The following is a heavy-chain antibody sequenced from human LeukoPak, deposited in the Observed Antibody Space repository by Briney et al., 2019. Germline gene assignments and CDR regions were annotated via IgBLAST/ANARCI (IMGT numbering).Heavy chain of an antibody. J-gene: IGHJ6*03. V-gene: IGHV3-23*01. CDR3: AKNSPKALMIYYYYYMDV. D-gene: IGHD3-22*01. CDR2: ISGSGGST. CDR1: GFTFSSYA. Sequence: GGSLRLSCAASGFTFSSYAMSWVRQAPGKGLEWVSAISGSGGSTYYADSVKGRFTISRDNSKNTLYLQMNSLRAEDTAVYYCAKNSPKALMIYYYYYMDVCGKGTTVTVSS.